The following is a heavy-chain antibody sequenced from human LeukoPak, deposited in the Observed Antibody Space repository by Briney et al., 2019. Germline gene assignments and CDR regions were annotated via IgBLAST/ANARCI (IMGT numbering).Heavy chain of an antibody. CDR2: IRYDGSDK. Sequence: GGSLRLSCAASGFTFSSYGMHWVRQTPGKGLEWVGFIRYDGSDKYYADSVKGRFTISRDNSKNTLYLQMNSLRVDDTAVYYCAKDLTTVTTQGDYWGQGTLVAVSS. CDR3: AKDLTTVTTQGDY. V-gene: IGHV3-30*02. J-gene: IGHJ4*02. CDR1: GFTFSSYG. D-gene: IGHD4-17*01.